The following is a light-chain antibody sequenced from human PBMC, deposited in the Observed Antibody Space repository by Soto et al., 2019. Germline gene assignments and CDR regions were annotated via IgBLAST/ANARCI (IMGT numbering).Light chain of an antibody. CDR2: DAS. CDR1: QSISTY. J-gene: IGKJ5*01. CDR3: QQSYMDPIT. V-gene: IGKV1-39*01. Sequence: DIQMTQSPSSPSASVGNRVTITCRASQSISTYLNWYQKKPGKAPNLLIYDASRLQSGVPSRFSGSGGGTDFTLSISSVQPEDFATYFCQQSYMDPITFGQGTRLEI.